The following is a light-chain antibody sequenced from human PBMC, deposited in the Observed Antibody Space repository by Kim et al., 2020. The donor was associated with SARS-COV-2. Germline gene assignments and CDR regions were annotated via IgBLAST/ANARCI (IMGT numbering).Light chain of an antibody. J-gene: IGLJ3*02. CDR2: DVS. Sequence: GQSVTISCTGTSSDVGGYNYVSWYQQHPGKAPKLMIYDVSKRPSGVPDRFSGSKSGNTASLSISGLQAEDEADYYCCSYAGSYTWVFGGGTKLTVL. CDR3: CSYAGSYTWV. V-gene: IGLV2-11*01. CDR1: SSDVGGYNY.